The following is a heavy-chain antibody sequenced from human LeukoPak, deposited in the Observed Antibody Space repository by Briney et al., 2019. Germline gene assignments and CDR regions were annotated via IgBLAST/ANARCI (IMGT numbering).Heavy chain of an antibody. V-gene: IGHV3-7*01. J-gene: IGHJ3*01. Sequence: GGSLRLSCAASGFTFSSYWMSWVRQAPGKGLEWVANIKQDGSEKYYVDSVKGRFTISRDNAKNSLSLQMNSLRAEDTAVYYCARDGEVGVGRWFDPWGQGTMVTVSS. CDR2: IKQDGSEK. CDR3: ARDGEVGVGRWFDP. CDR1: GFTFSSYW. D-gene: IGHD1-26*01.